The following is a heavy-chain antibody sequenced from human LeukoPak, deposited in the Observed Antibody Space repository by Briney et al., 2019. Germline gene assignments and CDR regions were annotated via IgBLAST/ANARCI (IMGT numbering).Heavy chain of an antibody. CDR1: GGCISSSSYY. D-gene: IGHD3-3*01. CDR2: IYYSGST. CDR3: LSDLAARSTRLEP. Sequence: SETLSLTCTVSGGCISSSSYYGGWIRQPPGRGLEGMGSIYYSGSTYYNPSLNSRVTISVHTSKHQFALPLSSVTDADTPVYYCLSDLAARSTRLEPWGQSPLVPLSS. J-gene: IGHJ5*02. V-gene: IGHV4-39*01.